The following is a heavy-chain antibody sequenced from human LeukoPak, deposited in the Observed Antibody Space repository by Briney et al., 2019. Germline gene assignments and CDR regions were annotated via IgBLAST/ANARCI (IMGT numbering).Heavy chain of an antibody. Sequence: GGSLRLSCAASGFTFSNYAMSWVRQAPGRGLEWVSAISGSSGLTYYADSVKGRFTISRDNSKNTLYLQMNSLRAEDTAVYYCARRGESANYGDYRFDYWGQGTLVTVSS. CDR2: ISGSSGLT. V-gene: IGHV3-23*01. J-gene: IGHJ4*02. D-gene: IGHD4-17*01. CDR1: GFTFSNYA. CDR3: ARRGESANYGDYRFDY.